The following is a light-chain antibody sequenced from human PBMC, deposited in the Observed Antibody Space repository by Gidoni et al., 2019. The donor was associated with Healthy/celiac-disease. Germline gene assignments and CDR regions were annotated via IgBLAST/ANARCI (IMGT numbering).Light chain of an antibody. J-gene: IGKJ2*01. V-gene: IGKV4-1*01. Sequence: DIVMTQSPDSLDVSLGERATINCKSSQSVLYSGNNKNYLAWYQQKPGQPPKLLIYWASTRESGVPDRFSGSGSGTDFTLTISSLQAEDVAVYYCQQYYSTPVTFGQGTKLEIK. CDR1: QSVLYSGNNKNY. CDR2: WAS. CDR3: QQYYSTPVT.